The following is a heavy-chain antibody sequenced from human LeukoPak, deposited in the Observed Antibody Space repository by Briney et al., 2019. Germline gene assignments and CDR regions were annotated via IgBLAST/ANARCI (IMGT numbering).Heavy chain of an antibody. J-gene: IGHJ6*02. CDR2: INPSGGST. CDR1: GYTFTSYY. CDR3: AREGRQYCSSTSCYTIFWYYYYGMDV. Sequence: ASVKVSCKASGYTFTSYYMHWVRQAPGQGLEWMGIINPSGGSTSYAQKFQGRVTMTRDTSTSTVYMELSSLRSEDTAVYYCAREGRQYCSSTSCYTIFWYYYYGMDVWGQGTTVTVSS. V-gene: IGHV1-46*01. D-gene: IGHD2-2*02.